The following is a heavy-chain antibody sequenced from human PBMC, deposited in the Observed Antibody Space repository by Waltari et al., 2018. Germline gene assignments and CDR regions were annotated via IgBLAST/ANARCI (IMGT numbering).Heavy chain of an antibody. CDR1: GYTLTGLS. Sequence: QVQVVQSGAEVKKPGASVKVSCKISGYTLTGLSIPWVRGVPGKGREWMGRLNPANGKAIAEQTFQGRITMTDDTAIDTAYMELRRRRSEDTAVYYCHLTGRNIVIASAASPAYYSYMGVWGRGTAVTVSS. D-gene: IGHD2-15*01. CDR2: LNPANGKA. V-gene: IGHV1-24*01. J-gene: IGHJ6*03. CDR3: HLTGRNIVIASAASPAYYSYMGV.